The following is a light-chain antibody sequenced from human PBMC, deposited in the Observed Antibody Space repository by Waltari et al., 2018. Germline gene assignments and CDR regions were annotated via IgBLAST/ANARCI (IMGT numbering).Light chain of an antibody. J-gene: IGLJ3*02. Sequence: QLVVTQSPSASASLGASVKLTCTLSSGHSSNVIAWLQQQPEKGPRYWMKVNSDGSHSRGDEIPDRFSGSSSGAGRYLTISSLQAEDEADYYCQTGGHGTWVFGGGTKLTVL. CDR2: VNSDGSH. V-gene: IGLV4-69*01. CDR3: QTGGHGTWV. CDR1: SGHSSNV.